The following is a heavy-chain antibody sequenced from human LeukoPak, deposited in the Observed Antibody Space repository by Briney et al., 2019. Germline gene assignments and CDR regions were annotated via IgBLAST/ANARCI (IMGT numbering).Heavy chain of an antibody. D-gene: IGHD3-3*01. Sequence: ASVKVSFKASGYSFTNYVITWVRQAPGQELECMGWISDYNGNTKYAQNLQGRVTMTTDTSTSTAYMELRSLRSDDTAVYYCATGGGDFWSGYYGTYYFDYWGQGTLVTVSP. CDR2: ISDYNGNT. CDR1: GYSFTNYV. J-gene: IGHJ4*02. CDR3: ATGGGDFWSGYYGTYYFDY. V-gene: IGHV1-18*01.